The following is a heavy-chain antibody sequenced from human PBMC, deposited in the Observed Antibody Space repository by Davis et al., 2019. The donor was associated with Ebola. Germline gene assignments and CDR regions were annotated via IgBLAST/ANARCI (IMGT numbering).Heavy chain of an antibody. J-gene: IGHJ6*02. Sequence: SVKVSCKASGGTFSSYAISWVRQAPGQGLEWMGRIIPILGIANYAQKFQGRVTITADKSTSTAYMELSSLRTEDTAVYYCAREAAVGYYYYYYGMDVWGQGTTVTVSS. D-gene: IGHD6-13*01. V-gene: IGHV1-69*04. CDR2: IIPILGIA. CDR1: GGTFSSYA. CDR3: AREAAVGYYYYYYGMDV.